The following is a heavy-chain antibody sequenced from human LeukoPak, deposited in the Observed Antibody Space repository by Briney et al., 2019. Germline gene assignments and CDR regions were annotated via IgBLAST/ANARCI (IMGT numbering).Heavy chain of an antibody. D-gene: IGHD4-11*01. CDR1: GYTFTDSY. CDR2: IDPNSGGA. CDR3: ARQGNSNYWYFDL. V-gene: IGHV1-2*06. Sequence: ASVKVSCKTSGYTFTDSYIHWVRQAPGQGLECMGRIDPNSGGANYAQKFQDRVTMTRDTSISTAYMELSRLRSDDTAVYYRARQGNSNYWYFDLWGRGTLVTVSS. J-gene: IGHJ2*01.